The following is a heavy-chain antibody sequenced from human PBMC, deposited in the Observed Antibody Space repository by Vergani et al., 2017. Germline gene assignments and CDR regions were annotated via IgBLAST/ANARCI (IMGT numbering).Heavy chain of an antibody. CDR2: INHSGST. CDR3: ARCRRGVVVVAANGMDV. CDR1: GGSFSGYY. Sequence: QVQLQQWGAGLLKPSETLSLTCAVYGGSFSGYYWSWIRQPPGKGLEWIGEINHSGSTNYNPSLKSRVTISVDTSKNQFSLKLSFVTAADTAVYYCARCRRGVVVVAANGMDVWGQGTTVTVSS. J-gene: IGHJ6*02. V-gene: IGHV4-34*01. D-gene: IGHD2-15*01.